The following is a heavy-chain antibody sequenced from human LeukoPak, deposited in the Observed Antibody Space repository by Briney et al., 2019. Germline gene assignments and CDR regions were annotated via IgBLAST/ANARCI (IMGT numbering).Heavy chain of an antibody. CDR1: GYTFTGYY. D-gene: IGHD5-18*01. Sequence: ASVKVSCKTSGYTFTGYYMYWMRQAPGQGLEWMGRINPKSGGTDYAQKFQGRVIMTRDTSVSTAYMELIGLTSDDTAIYYCASRVDTDLDYWGQGTLVTVPS. CDR2: INPKSGGT. CDR3: ASRVDTDLDY. V-gene: IGHV1-2*06. J-gene: IGHJ4*02.